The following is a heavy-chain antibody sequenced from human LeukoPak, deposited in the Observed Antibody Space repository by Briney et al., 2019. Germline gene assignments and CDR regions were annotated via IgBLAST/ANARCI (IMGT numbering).Heavy chain of an antibody. CDR1: GGSFSGYY. Sequence: SETLSLTCAVYGGSFSGYYWSWLRQPPGKGLEWIGEINHSGSTNYNPSLKSRVTISVDTSKNQFSLKLSSVTAAGTAVYYCARGSRGYDYVWGSYRFALLLDYWGQGTLVTVSS. CDR3: ARGSRGYDYVWGSYRFALLLDY. J-gene: IGHJ4*02. V-gene: IGHV4-34*01. D-gene: IGHD3-16*02. CDR2: INHSGST.